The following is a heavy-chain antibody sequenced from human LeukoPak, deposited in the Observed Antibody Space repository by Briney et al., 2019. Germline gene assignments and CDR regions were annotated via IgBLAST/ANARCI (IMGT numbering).Heavy chain of an antibody. J-gene: IGHJ4*02. D-gene: IGHD3-22*01. CDR2: IYYSGST. CDR1: GGSISSYY. CDR3: ARDGYYDSSGYYAPDY. Sequence: SETLSLTCTVSGGSISSYYWSWIRQPPGKGLGWIGYIYYSGSTNYNPSLKSRVTISVDTSKNQFSLKLSSVTAADTAVYYCARDGYYDSSGYYAPDYWGQGTLVTVSS. V-gene: IGHV4-59*01.